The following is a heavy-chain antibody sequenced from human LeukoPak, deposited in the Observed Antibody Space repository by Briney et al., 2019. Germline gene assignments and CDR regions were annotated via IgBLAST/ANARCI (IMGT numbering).Heavy chain of an antibody. CDR2: INPNSGGT. CDR3: ARGGRYSSSWLRSFDY. V-gene: IGHV1-2*02. Sequence: ASVKVSCKASGYTFTGYYMHWVRQAPGQGLEWMGWINPNSGGTNYAQKFQGRVTMTRDTSISTAYMELSRLRSDDTAVYYCARGGRYSSSWLRSFDYWGQGTLVTVSS. J-gene: IGHJ4*02. CDR1: GYTFTGYY. D-gene: IGHD6-13*01.